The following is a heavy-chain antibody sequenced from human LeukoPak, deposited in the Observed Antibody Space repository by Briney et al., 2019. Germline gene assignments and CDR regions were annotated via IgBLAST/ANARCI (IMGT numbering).Heavy chain of an antibody. CDR3: AKDRLRQQSFADY. V-gene: IGHV3-23*01. D-gene: IGHD4-17*01. CDR2: ISGSGGST. CDR1: GFNFSTYA. Sequence: GGSLRLSCAASGFNFSTYAMSWVRQAPGKGLEWVSAISGSGGSTYYADSVKGRFTISRDNSKNTLYLQMNSLRAEDTAVYYCAKDRLRQQSFADYWGQGTLVTVSS. J-gene: IGHJ4*02.